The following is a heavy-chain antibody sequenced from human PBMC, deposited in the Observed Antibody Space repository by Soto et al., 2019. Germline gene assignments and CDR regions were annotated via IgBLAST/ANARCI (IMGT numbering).Heavy chain of an antibody. CDR3: AKDEYYYSLSGYYIFDS. D-gene: IGHD3-22*01. J-gene: IGHJ4*02. CDR1: GFTFSAYG. Sequence: QAQLVESGGGVVQPGESLRLSCEVSGFTFSAYGMHWFRQAPGKGLEWVAAISHDGTNKNYVDSVKGRFTISRDNSKKTLYLQMNSVRPEDTALYYCAKDEYYYSLSGYYIFDSWGQGTLVTVSS. V-gene: IGHV3-30*18. CDR2: ISHDGTNK.